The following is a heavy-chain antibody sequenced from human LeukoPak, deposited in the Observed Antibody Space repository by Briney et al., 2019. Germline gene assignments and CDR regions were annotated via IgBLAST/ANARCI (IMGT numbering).Heavy chain of an antibody. CDR1: GYTFTSYA. CDR3: ARAYRYCSSTSCYSFDY. CDR2: INAGNGNT. D-gene: IGHD2-2*01. V-gene: IGHV1-3*01. Sequence: GASVKVSCKASGYTFTSYAMHWVRQAPGQRLEWMGWINAGNGNTKYSQKFQGRVTITWDTSASTAYMELSSLRSEDTAVYYCARAYRYCSSTSCYSFDYWGQGTLVTVSS. J-gene: IGHJ4*02.